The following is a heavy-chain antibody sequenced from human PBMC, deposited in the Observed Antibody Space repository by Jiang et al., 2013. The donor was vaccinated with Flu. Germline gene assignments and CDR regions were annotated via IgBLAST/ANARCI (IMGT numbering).Heavy chain of an antibody. D-gene: IGHD3-10*01. J-gene: IGHJ3*02. V-gene: IGHV4-30-2*05. CDR2: T. CDR3: ARDPVGSDAFDI. Sequence: TYYNPSLKSRVTISVDTSKNQFSLKLSSVTAADTAVYYCARDPVGSDAFDIWGQGTMVTVSS.